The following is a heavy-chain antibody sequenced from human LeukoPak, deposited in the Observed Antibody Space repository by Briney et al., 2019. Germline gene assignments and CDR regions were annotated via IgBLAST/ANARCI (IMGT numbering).Heavy chain of an antibody. CDR2: INSDGSST. J-gene: IGHJ4*02. V-gene: IGHV3-74*01. D-gene: IGHD1-14*01. CDR1: GFTFSSYW. Sequence: QTGGSLRLSCAASGFTFSSYWMQWVRQAPGKGLVWVSRINSDGSSTSYADSVKGRFTISRDNAKNTLYLQMNSLRAEDTAVYYCARDPEQMADGDHYWGQGTLVTVSS. CDR3: ARDPEQMADGDHY.